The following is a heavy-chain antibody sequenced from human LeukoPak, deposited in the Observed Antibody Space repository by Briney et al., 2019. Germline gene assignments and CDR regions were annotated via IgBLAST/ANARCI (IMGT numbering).Heavy chain of an antibody. CDR3: ARWGSYSSSSTFGY. V-gene: IGHV4-39*07. J-gene: IGHJ4*02. CDR2: IYNSGST. Sequence: SETLSLTCTVSGGSISSSSYYWGWIRQPPGKGLEWIGSIYNSGSTYYNPSLKSRVTISVDTSKNQFSLELTSVTAADTAVYYCARWGSYSSSSTFGYWGQGTLVTVSS. CDR1: GGSISSSSYY. D-gene: IGHD6-6*01.